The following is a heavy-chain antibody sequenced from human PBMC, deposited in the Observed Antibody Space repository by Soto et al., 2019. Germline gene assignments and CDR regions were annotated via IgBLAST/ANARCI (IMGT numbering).Heavy chain of an antibody. CDR2: ISWNSGSI. D-gene: IGHD1-26*01. CDR1: GFTFDDYA. Sequence: EVQLVESGGGLVQPGRSLRLSCAASGFTFDDYAMHWVRQAPGKGLEWVSGISWNSGSIGYVDSVKGRFTISRDNAKNSLYLQMNSLRAEDTALYYCAKDMGGLYFDYWGQGTLVTVSS. V-gene: IGHV3-9*01. CDR3: AKDMGGLYFDY. J-gene: IGHJ4*02.